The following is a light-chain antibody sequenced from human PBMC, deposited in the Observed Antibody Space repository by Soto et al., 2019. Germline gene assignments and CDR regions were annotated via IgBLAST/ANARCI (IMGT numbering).Light chain of an antibody. CDR2: KAS. CDR3: QHYNIYSEA. Sequence: DIQMTQSNSTLSASVGDRVTITCRASQTISSWLAWYQQKPGKAPKLLIYKASTLKSGVPSRFSGSGSGTEFTLTISSLQPDDFATYYCQHYNIYSEAFGQGTNVDIK. CDR1: QTISSW. J-gene: IGKJ1*01. V-gene: IGKV1-5*03.